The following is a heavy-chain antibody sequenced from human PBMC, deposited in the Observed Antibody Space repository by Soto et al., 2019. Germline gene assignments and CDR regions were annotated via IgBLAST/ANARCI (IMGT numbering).Heavy chain of an antibody. D-gene: IGHD6-13*01. CDR3: AREFIAAAGMNLYGMDV. Sequence: PGGSLRLSCAASGFTFSSYAMHWVRQAPCKGLEWVAVISYDGSNKYYADSVKGRFTISRDNSKNTLYLQMNSLRAEDTAVYYCAREFIAAAGMNLYGMDVWGQGTTVTVSS. V-gene: IGHV3-30-3*01. CDR2: ISYDGSNK. J-gene: IGHJ6*02. CDR1: GFTFSSYA.